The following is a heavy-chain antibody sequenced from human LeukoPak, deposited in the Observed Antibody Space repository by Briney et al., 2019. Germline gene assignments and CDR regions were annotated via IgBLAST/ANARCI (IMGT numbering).Heavy chain of an antibody. CDR2: INPYNGNT. Sequence: ASVKVSCKASGYTFSNYCIIWVRQAPGKGLEWMGWINPYNGNTNFGQKVQDSLTMTTDATTRTAYMELRNLRSDDTAVYYCARSHSSSLRAPFGYWGQGTLVTVSS. CDR1: GYTFSNYC. CDR3: ARSHSSSLRAPFGY. J-gene: IGHJ4*02. D-gene: IGHD3-22*01. V-gene: IGHV1-18*04.